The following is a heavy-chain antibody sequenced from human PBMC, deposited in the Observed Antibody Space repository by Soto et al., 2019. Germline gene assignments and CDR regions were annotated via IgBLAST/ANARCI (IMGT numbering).Heavy chain of an antibody. CDR3: ARVNSAGVFWSGYPYYYYGMTS. J-gene: IGHJ6*02. Sequence: SETLSLTCAVYGGSFSGYYWSWIRQPPGKGLEWIGEINHSGSTNYNPSLKSRVTISVDTSKNQFSLKLSSVTAADTAAYYCARVNSAGVFWSGYPYYYYGMTSGAKGPRSPSP. D-gene: IGHD3-3*01. CDR2: INHSGST. CDR1: GGSFSGYY. V-gene: IGHV4-34*01.